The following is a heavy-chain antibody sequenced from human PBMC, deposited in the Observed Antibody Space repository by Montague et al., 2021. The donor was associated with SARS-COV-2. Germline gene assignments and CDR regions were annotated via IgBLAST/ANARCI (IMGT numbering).Heavy chain of an antibody. CDR1: GGSISSSSYY. D-gene: IGHD3-3*01. CDR2: IYYSGST. V-gene: IGHV4-39*01. Sequence: SETLSLTCTVSGGSISSSSYYWGWIRQPPGKGLEWIGSIYYSGSTYYNPSLKIRITISVDTSKNQFSLTLISVTAADTAMYYCARHYCCHTICGLVIISDSFDPWGQGTLVTVSS. CDR3: ARHYCCHTICGLVIISDSFDP. J-gene: IGHJ5*02.